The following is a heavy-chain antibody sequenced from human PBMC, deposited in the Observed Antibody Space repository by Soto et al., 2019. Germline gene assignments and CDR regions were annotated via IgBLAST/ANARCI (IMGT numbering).Heavy chain of an antibody. J-gene: IGHJ5*02. V-gene: IGHV4-59*01. D-gene: IGHD6-19*01. Sequence: PSETLSLTCTVSGGSISSYYWSWIRQPPGKGLEWVGYINYSGSTKYNPSLKSRVTISVDTSKNQFSLKLSSVTAADTAVYYCASQSRTGYNSGPDWFDPWGQGTLVTVSS. CDR2: INYSGST. CDR3: ASQSRTGYNSGPDWFDP. CDR1: GGSISSYY.